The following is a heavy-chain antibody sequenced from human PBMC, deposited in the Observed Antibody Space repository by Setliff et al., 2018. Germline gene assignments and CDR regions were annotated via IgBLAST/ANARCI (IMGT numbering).Heavy chain of an antibody. CDR3: AKGVGIQLWLRGDAFDI. Sequence: GASVKVSCKASGYTFTSYGISWVRQAPGQGLEWMGWISAYNGNTNYAQKLQGRVTMTTDTSTSTAYMELRSLRSDDTAVYYCAKGVGIQLWLRGDAFDIWGQGTMVTVSS. J-gene: IGHJ3*02. D-gene: IGHD5-18*01. CDR2: ISAYNGNT. V-gene: IGHV1-18*01. CDR1: GYTFTSYG.